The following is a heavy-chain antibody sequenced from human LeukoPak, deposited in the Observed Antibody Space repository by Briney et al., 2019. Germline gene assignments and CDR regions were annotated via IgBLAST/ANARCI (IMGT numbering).Heavy chain of an antibody. CDR1: GGSISSSSYY. V-gene: IGHV4-39*01. J-gene: IGHJ3*02. CDR2: IYYNGST. Sequence: SETLSLTCTVSGGSISSSSYYWGWIRQPPGKGLEWIGSIYYNGSTYYNPSLKSRVTISVDTSKNQFSLKPSSVTAADTAVYYCARRRDYGDYADAFDIWGQGTMVTVSS. D-gene: IGHD4-17*01. CDR3: ARRRDYGDYADAFDI.